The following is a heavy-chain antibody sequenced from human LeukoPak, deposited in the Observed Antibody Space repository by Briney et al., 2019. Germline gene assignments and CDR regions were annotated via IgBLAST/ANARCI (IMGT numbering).Heavy chain of an antibody. CDR2: IYYSGST. D-gene: IGHD5-18*01. Sequence: SETLSLTCTVSGSISSGGYYWSWIRQPPGKGLEWIGYIYYSGSTNYNPSLKSRVTISVDTSKNQFSLKLSSVTAADTAVYYCARLRGYSYGFYYFDYWGQGTLVTVSS. CDR1: GSISSGGYY. V-gene: IGHV4-61*08. CDR3: ARLRGYSYGFYYFDY. J-gene: IGHJ4*02.